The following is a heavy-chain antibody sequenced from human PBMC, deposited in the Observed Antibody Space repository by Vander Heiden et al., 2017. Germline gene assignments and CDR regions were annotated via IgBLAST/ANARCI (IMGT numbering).Heavy chain of an antibody. D-gene: IGHD3-10*01. CDR1: GFTFSSYA. J-gene: IGHJ6*02. CDR2: ISYDGSNK. Sequence: QVQVVESGGGVVQPGRSLRLSCAASGFTFSSYAMHWVRQAPGKGLEWVVIISYDGSNKYYADSVKGRFTISRDNSKNTLYLQMNSLRAEDTAVYYCAREQGNDYGAGSYDYYYYGMDVWGQGTSGTVSS. CDR3: AREQGNDYGAGSYDYYYYGMDV. V-gene: IGHV3-30-3*01.